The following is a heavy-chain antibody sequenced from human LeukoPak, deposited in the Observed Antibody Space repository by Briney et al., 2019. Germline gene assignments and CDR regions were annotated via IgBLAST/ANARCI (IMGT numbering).Heavy chain of an antibody. CDR2: IKQDGSEK. V-gene: IGHV3-7*01. CDR3: ARIDSSWYYFDY. J-gene: IGHJ4*02. CDR1: GFTFSSYW. Sequence: PGGSLRLSCAASGFTFSSYWMSWVRQAPGKGLEWVANIKQDGSEKYYVDSVKGRFTISRDNSKNTLYLQMNSLRAEDTAVYYCARIDSSWYYFDYWGQGTLVTVSS. D-gene: IGHD6-13*01.